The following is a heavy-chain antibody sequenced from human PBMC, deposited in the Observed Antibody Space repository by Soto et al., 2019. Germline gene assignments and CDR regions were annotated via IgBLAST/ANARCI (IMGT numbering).Heavy chain of an antibody. V-gene: IGHV3-48*02. D-gene: IGHD3-16*01. Sequence: GGSLRLSCAASGFSLSDHGVNWVRQAPGKGLEWISSVNRGASSLYYAESVKGRFTMSRDDAKNSVYLQMSSLRDEDTAVYYCARQINWRDGGAWGQGTLVTVSS. CDR1: GFSLSDHG. CDR2: VNRGASSL. CDR3: ARQINWRDGGA. J-gene: IGHJ5*02.